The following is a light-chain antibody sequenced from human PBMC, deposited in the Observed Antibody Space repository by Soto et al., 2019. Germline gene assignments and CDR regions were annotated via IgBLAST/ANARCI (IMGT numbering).Light chain of an antibody. CDR1: ALPKQY. CDR3: QSADSSGTYVV. J-gene: IGLJ2*01. V-gene: IGLV3-25*02. CDR2: KDS. Sequence: SYELTQPPSVSVSPGQTARITCSGDALPKQYAYRYQQKPGQAPMLVIYKDSERPSGIPERFPGSSSGTTVTLTISGVHAEDEADYYCQSADSSGTYVVFGGGTKVTVL.